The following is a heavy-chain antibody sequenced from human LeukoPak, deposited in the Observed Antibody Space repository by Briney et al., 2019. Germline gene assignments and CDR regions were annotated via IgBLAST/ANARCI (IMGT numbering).Heavy chain of an antibody. Sequence: SETLSLTCTVSNGSINNYYWSWIRQPPGRGLEWIGYVYYSGSTNYNPSLNSRGTISVDTSKNQFSLKLTSVTAADTAVYYCAGHEGPTYLIRDAFDLWGQGTMVAVSS. V-gene: IGHV4-59*08. J-gene: IGHJ3*01. CDR2: VYYSGST. CDR1: NGSINNYY. CDR3: AGHEGPTYLIRDAFDL. D-gene: IGHD2/OR15-2a*01.